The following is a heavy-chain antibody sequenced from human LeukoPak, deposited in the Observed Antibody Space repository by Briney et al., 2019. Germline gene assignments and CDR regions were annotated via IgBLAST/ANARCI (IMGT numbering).Heavy chain of an antibody. D-gene: IGHD3-10*01. CDR1: GYTFTGYY. CDR2: INPNSGGT. CDR3: ARDRITMVRGVMGYGY. J-gene: IGHJ4*02. Sequence: ASVKVSCKASGYTFTGYYMRRVRQAPGQGLEWMGWINPNSGGTNYAQKFQGRVTMTRDTSISTAYMELSRLRSDDTAVYYCARDRITMVRGVMGYGYWGQGTLVTVSS. V-gene: IGHV1-2*02.